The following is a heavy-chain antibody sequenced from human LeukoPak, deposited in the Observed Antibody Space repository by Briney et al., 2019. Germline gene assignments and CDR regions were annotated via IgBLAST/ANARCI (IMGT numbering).Heavy chain of an antibody. CDR3: AKDQMGATTRTY. Sequence: GGSLRPSCAASGFTFTNYAMTWVRQAPGKGLEWVSTISGGGGSTYYADSVRGRFTISRDSSKNTLYLQMNSLRAEDTALYYWAKDQMGATTRTYWGQGTLVTVSS. J-gene: IGHJ4*02. CDR2: ISGGGGST. CDR1: GFTFTNYA. V-gene: IGHV3-23*01. D-gene: IGHD1-26*01.